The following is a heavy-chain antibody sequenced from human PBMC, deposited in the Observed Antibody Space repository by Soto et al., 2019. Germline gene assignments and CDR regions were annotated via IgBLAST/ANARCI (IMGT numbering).Heavy chain of an antibody. V-gene: IGHV1-69*01. Sequence: QVQLVQSGAEVKKPGSSVRVSCKASGDSFSKYTVNWVRQAPRQGLEWMGGIIPRFGTTNYAPTLQDRVTITADESMNTVYMELSSLRSEDTALYYCARVRGLYNSGRSQLDSWGQGTLVTVSS. J-gene: IGHJ4*02. CDR1: GDSFSKYT. CDR3: ARVRGLYNSGRSQLDS. CDR2: IIPRFGTT. D-gene: IGHD1-26*01.